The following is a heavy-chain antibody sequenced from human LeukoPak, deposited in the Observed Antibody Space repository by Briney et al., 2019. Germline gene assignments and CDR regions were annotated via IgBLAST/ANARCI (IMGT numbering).Heavy chain of an antibody. CDR1: GRSFSGYY. D-gene: IGHD5-18*01. Sequence: SETLSLTCAVYGRSFSGYYWTWIRQPPGKGLEWIGEINHSGNTNYNASLKNRVTISIDTSKNQFSLRLSSVTAADTAVYYCAPRGDIEHSFGYGKWFDPWGQGTRVTVSS. V-gene: IGHV4-34*01. CDR3: APRGDIEHSFGYGKWFDP. CDR2: INHSGNT. J-gene: IGHJ5*02.